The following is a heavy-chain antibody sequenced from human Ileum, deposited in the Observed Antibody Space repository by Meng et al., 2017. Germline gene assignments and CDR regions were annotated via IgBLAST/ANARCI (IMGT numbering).Heavy chain of an antibody. J-gene: IGHJ5*02. CDR3: ARERQDNRWFDP. CDR1: GFTFRSYS. D-gene: IGHD1-1*01. Sequence: EVQLVESGGDLVKPGGSLRLSCAAFGFTFRSYSMTWVRQAPGTGLAWVSSISSSSSYISYADSLKGRFTISRDNAKNSLYLQMNSLRAEDKAVYYCARERQDNRWFDPWGQGTLVTVSS. CDR2: ISSSSSYI. V-gene: IGHV3-21*01.